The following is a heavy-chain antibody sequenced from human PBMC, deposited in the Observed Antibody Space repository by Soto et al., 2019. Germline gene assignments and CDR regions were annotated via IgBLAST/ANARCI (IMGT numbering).Heavy chain of an antibody. CDR1: GGSFSGYY. CDR3: ASGGQTIIPKD. J-gene: IGHJ4*02. Sequence: QVQLQQWGAGLLKPSQTLSLTCAVYGGSFSGYYWSWIRQRPGKGLDWIGEINHSGSTNYNPSLKRRVTKSVDTSKNQFSLKLSSVTAADTAVYYCASGGQTIIPKDWGQGTLVTVAS. V-gene: IGHV4-34*02. CDR2: INHSGST. D-gene: IGHD3-9*01.